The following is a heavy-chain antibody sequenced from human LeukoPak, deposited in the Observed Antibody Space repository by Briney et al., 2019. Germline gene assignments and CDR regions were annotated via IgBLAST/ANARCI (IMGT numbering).Heavy chain of an antibody. J-gene: IGHJ4*02. CDR3: AKGGYAITIFGVVISQGYYFDY. V-gene: IGHV3-11*01. CDR1: GFTFSDYY. Sequence: GGSLRLSCAASGFTFSDYYMSWIRQAPGKGLEWVSYISSSGSTIYYADSVKGRFTISRDNSKNTLYLQMNSLRAEDTAVYYCAKGGYAITIFGVVISQGYYFDYWGQGTLVTVSS. CDR2: ISSSGSTI. D-gene: IGHD3-3*01.